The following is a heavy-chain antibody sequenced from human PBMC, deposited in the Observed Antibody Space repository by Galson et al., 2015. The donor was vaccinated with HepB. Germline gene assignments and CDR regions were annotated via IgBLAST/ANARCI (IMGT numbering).Heavy chain of an antibody. J-gene: IGHJ4*02. CDR2: ISYDGSNK. Sequence: SLRLSCAVSGFTFSNYVMNWVRQAPGKGLEWVAVISYDGSNKYYADSVKGRFTISRDNSKNTLYLQMNSLRAEDTAVYYCAEAAAQPSGSYYVGPPFDYWGQGTLVTVSS. CDR3: AEAAAQPSGSYYVGPPFDY. D-gene: IGHD1-26*01. V-gene: IGHV3-30*18. CDR1: GFTFSNYV.